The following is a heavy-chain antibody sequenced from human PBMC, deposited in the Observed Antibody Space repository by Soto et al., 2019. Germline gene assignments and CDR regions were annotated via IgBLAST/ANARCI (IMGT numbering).Heavy chain of an antibody. J-gene: IGHJ5*02. CDR2: ISNDGSTT. V-gene: IGHV3-23*01. D-gene: IGHD3-10*01. Sequence: EVQLLESGGGLVQPGGSLRLSCAASGFTLSSNSMAWVRQAPGKRLQWVSGISNDGSTTFYIDSVRGRFTISRDTSTNTLYLQMDSLRVEYTAVYFCAKWSGFGDAWGQGTLVTVSS. CDR3: AKWSGFGDA. CDR1: GFTLSSNS.